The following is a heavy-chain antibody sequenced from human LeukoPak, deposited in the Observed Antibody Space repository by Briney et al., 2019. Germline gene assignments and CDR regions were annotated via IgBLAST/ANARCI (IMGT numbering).Heavy chain of an antibody. V-gene: IGHV3-7*03. CDR3: AKDIRSGGSSGGYFDY. CDR1: GFTFSSFW. Sequence: GGSLRLSCAASGFTFSSFWMSWVRQAPGKGLEWVANIKQDGSAKFYVDSVKGRFTISTDNAKNSLYLQMNSLRAEDMALYYCAKDIRSGGSSGGYFDYWGQGTLVTVSS. J-gene: IGHJ4*02. D-gene: IGHD1-26*01. CDR2: IKQDGSAK.